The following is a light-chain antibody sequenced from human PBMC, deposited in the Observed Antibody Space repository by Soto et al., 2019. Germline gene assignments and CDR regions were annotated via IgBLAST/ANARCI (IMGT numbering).Light chain of an antibody. J-gene: IGLJ3*02. CDR1: SNNVVIYNY. Sequence: QSALTQPASVSGSPGQSITISCTGSSNNVVIYNYVSWYQQHPGKAPRLTIYEVTNRPSGVSDRFSGSKSDNTATLTISGLQAEDEADYYCSSYTITSTWVFGGGTKLTVL. CDR3: SSYTITSTWV. V-gene: IGLV2-14*01. CDR2: EVT.